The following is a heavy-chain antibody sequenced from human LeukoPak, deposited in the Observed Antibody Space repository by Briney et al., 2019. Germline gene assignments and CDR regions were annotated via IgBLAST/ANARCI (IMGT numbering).Heavy chain of an antibody. J-gene: IGHJ6*02. D-gene: IGHD6-19*01. Sequence: GGSLRLSCAASGFTFSSYAMHWVRQAPGKGLEWVAVISYDGSNKYYADSVKGRFTISRDNSKNTLYLQMNSLRAEDTAVYYCAKDNSSPAESMDVWGQGTTVTVSS. CDR1: GFTFSSYA. V-gene: IGHV3-30*04. CDR2: ISYDGSNK. CDR3: AKDNSSPAESMDV.